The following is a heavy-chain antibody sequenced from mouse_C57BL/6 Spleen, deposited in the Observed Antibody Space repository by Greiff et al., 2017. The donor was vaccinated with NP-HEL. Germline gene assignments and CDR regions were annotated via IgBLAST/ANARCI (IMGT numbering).Heavy chain of an antibody. V-gene: IGHV1-59*01. D-gene: IGHD1-1*01. CDR1: GYTFTSYW. CDR3: ARPLYYGSSWYYFDY. CDR2: IDPSDSYT. J-gene: IGHJ2*01. Sequence: VQLQQPGAELVRPGTSVKLSCKASGYTFTSYWMHWVKQRPGQGLEWIGVIDPSDSYTNYNQKFKGKATLTVDTSSSTAYMQLSSLTSEDSAVYYCARPLYYGSSWYYFDYWGQGTTLTVSS.